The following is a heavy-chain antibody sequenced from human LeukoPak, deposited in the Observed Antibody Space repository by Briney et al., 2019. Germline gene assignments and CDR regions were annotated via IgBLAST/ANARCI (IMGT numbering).Heavy chain of an antibody. Sequence: GGSLRLSCAASGLTFSSHWMHWVRQAPGKGLVWVSRINSDGSSTSYADSVKGRFTISRDNSKNTLYLQMNSLRAEDTAVYFCAKTHASSVFLFDYWGQGTLVTVSS. CDR1: GLTFSSHW. CDR2: INSDGSST. V-gene: IGHV3-74*01. CDR3: AKTHASSVFLFDY. D-gene: IGHD6-6*01. J-gene: IGHJ4*02.